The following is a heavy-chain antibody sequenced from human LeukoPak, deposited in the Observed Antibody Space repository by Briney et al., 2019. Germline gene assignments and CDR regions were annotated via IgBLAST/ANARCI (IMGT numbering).Heavy chain of an antibody. CDR1: SGSINSYY. J-gene: IGHJ4*02. CDR2: IYTTGNT. D-gene: IGHD3-16*01. V-gene: IGHV4-4*07. Sequence: SETLSLTCTVSSGSINSYYWGWVRQPAGRGLEWIGRIYTTGNTNYNPSLESRLTMSIDTSKGQFSLNLRSVTAADTAIYYCARHGYTASHYFLDYWSQGTLVTVSP. CDR3: ARHGYTASHYFLDY.